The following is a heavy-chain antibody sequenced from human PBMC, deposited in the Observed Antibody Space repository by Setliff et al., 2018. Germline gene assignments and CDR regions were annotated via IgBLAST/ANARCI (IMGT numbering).Heavy chain of an antibody. CDR3: ARGTDYHGSGSYWAKDI. Sequence: ASVKVSCKASGYTFTGYYMHWVRQAPGQGLEWMGWINPNSGGTNPAQKFQGRVTMTRDTSISTAYMDLSSLKSDDTAVYYCARGTDYHGSGSYWAKDIWGKGTTVTVSS. D-gene: IGHD3-10*01. J-gene: IGHJ6*04. CDR1: GYTFTGYY. V-gene: IGHV1-2*02. CDR2: INPNSGGT.